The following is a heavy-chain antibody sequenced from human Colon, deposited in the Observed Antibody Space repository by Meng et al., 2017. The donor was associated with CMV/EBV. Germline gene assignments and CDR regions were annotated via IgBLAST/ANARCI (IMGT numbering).Heavy chain of an antibody. V-gene: IGHV3-33*07. J-gene: IGHJ4*02. CDR1: GFTIHRQA. CDR3: ATGGGTEAAAAGVFDF. D-gene: IGHD6-25*01. CDR2: IRSDGSQK. Sequence: SGFTIHRQAMYWVRQAPGKGLEWVATIRSDGSQKFFADSVKGRFTISRDNSKNMQFLEMNSLRDEDTAVYFCATGGGTEAAAAGVFDFWGPGTLVTVSS.